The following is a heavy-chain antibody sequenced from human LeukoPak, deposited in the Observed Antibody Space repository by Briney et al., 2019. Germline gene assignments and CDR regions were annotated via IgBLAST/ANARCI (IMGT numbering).Heavy chain of an antibody. J-gene: IGHJ6*03. CDR1: GYTFTGYY. Sequence: ASVKVSCKASGYTFTGYYMHWVRQAPGQGLEWMGWINPNSGGTNYAQKFQGRVTMTRDMSTSTVYMELSSLRSEDTAVYYCARDRSDYYMDVWGKGTTVTVSS. CDR2: INPNSGGT. CDR3: ARDRSDYYMDV. V-gene: IGHV1-2*02.